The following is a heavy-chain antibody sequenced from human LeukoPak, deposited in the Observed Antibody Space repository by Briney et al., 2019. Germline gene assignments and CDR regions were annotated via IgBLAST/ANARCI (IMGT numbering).Heavy chain of an antibody. CDR1: GYTFTSYD. D-gene: IGHD5-12*01. Sequence: GASVKVSCKASGYTFTSYDINWVRQATGQGLEWMGWMNPNSGNTGYAQKFQGRVTMTRNTSISTAYMELSSLRSEDTAVYYCAREVSDIVATINYYYYYMDVWGKGTTVTISS. J-gene: IGHJ6*03. CDR2: MNPNSGNT. V-gene: IGHV1-8*01. CDR3: AREVSDIVATINYYYYYMDV.